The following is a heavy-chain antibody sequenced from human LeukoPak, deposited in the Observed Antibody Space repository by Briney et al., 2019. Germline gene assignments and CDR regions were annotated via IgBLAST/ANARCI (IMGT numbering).Heavy chain of an antibody. Sequence: SVKVFCKASGYTFTGYDMHWVRQAPGQGLEWMGWINPNSGGTNYAQKFQGRVTMTRDTSISTAYMELSRLRSDDTAVYYCARLVRGVSLSDFDYWGQGTLVTVSS. D-gene: IGHD3-10*01. CDR3: ARLVRGVSLSDFDY. V-gene: IGHV1-2*02. CDR1: GYTFTGYD. CDR2: INPNSGGT. J-gene: IGHJ4*02.